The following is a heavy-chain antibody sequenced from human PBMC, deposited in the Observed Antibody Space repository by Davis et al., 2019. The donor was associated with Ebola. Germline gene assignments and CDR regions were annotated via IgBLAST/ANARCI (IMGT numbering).Heavy chain of an antibody. D-gene: IGHD3-10*01. V-gene: IGHV3-43*02. Sequence: PGGSLRLSCAASGFTFDDYAMHWVRQAPGKGLEWVSLISGDGGSTYYADSVKGRFTISRDNSKNSLYLQMNSLRTEDTALYYCAKESVTMVRGVINYYYYYGMDVWGQGTTVTVSS. CDR2: ISGDGGST. J-gene: IGHJ6*02. CDR1: GFTFDDYA. CDR3: AKESVTMVRGVINYYYYYGMDV.